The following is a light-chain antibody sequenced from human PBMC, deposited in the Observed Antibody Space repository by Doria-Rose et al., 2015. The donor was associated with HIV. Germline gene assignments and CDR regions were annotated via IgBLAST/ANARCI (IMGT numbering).Light chain of an antibody. J-gene: IGKJ1*01. CDR2: DGS. CDR1: QSFSSTY. V-gene: IGKV3-20*01. Sequence: EIVLTQSPGTLSLSPGERATLSCRASQSFSSTYLARYQQKPGQAPCLLIYDGSTRATGIPDRFSASGSGTDFTLTINRLEPEDFALYYCHQYGTSWTFGQGTKVEI. CDR3: HQYGTSWT.